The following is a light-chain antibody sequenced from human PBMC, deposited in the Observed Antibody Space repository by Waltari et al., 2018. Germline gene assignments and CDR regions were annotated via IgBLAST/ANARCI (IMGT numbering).Light chain of an antibody. V-gene: IGLV1-40*01. CDR3: QSYDSSLSGL. CDR2: GNS. J-gene: IGLJ2*01. CDR1: SSNLGAGYD. Sequence: QSVLTQPPSVSGAPGPRVTISCTGSSSNLGAGYDVPWYQQPPGTAPKLLIYGNSNRPSGVPDRFSGSKSGTSASLAITGLQAEDEADYYCQSYDSSLSGLFGGGTKLTVL.